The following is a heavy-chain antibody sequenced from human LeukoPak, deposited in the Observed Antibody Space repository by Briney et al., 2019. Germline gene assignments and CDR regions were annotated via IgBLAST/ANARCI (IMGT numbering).Heavy chain of an antibody. CDR3: ARVGDYGGNSVAFNI. J-gene: IGHJ3*02. V-gene: IGHV4-30-2*01. D-gene: IGHD4-23*01. CDR2: IYHSGST. Sequence: PSQTLSLTCAVSGGSVSSGCYSWSWLRQPPGKGLEWIGYIYHSGSTYYNPSLKSRVTISVDRSKNQFSLKLSSVTAADTAVDYCARVGDYGGNSVAFNIWGQGTMVTVSS. CDR1: GGSVSSGCYS.